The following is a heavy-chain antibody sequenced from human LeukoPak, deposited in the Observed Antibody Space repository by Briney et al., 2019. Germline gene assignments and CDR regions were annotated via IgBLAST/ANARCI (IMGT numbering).Heavy chain of an antibody. Sequence: SETLSLTCTVSGGSVSSGSYYWSWIRQPPGKGLEWIGNIYYSGSTNYNPSLKSRVTISVDTSKNQFSLKLSSVTAADTAVYYCARDYMTTVTNYYYYYGMDVWGQGTTVTVSS. CDR2: IYYSGST. CDR1: GGSVSSGSYY. D-gene: IGHD4-11*01. J-gene: IGHJ6*02. CDR3: ARDYMTTVTNYYYYYGMDV. V-gene: IGHV4-61*01.